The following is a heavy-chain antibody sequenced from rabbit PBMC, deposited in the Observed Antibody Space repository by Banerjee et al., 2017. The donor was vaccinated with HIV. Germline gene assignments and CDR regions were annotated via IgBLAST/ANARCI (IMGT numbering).Heavy chain of an antibody. V-gene: IGHV1S45*01. CDR2: INTISGDT. Sequence: QQLLEESGGGLVKPGGSLTLTCKASGFDFSSNAMCWVRQAPGKGPEWIACINTISGDTVYANWAKGRFTISKTSSTTVTLQMTSLTAADTATYFCARSITNTGGNYAFDPWGPGTLVTVS. J-gene: IGHJ2*01. CDR1: GFDFSSNA. CDR3: ARSITNTGGNYAFDP. D-gene: IGHD1-1*01.